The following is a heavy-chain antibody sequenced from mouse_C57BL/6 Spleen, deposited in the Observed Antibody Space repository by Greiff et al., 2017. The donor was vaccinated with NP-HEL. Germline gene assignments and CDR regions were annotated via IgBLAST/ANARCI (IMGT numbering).Heavy chain of an antibody. Sequence: VQLQQSGPELVKPGASVKISCKASGYAFSSSWMNWVKQRPGKGLEWIGRIYPGDGDTNYNGKFKGKATLTADKSSSTAYMQLSSLTSEDSAVYLCARRGYYGSSYWYFDVWGTGTTVTVSS. CDR3: ARRGYYGSSYWYFDV. D-gene: IGHD1-1*01. CDR2: IYPGDGDT. CDR1: GYAFSSSW. V-gene: IGHV1-82*01. J-gene: IGHJ1*03.